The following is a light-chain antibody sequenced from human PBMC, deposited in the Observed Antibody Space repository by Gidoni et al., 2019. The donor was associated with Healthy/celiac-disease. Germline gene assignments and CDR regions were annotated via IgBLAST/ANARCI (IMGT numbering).Light chain of an antibody. Sequence: DLQMTQSPSSLSASVGDRVTIPCRTSQSISSYLNWYQQKPGKAPKLLIYAASSVQSGVPSRFSGSEYGTDVTLTISRLQPEDFVTYYCQQSYSTHLFTFGPGTKVDVK. CDR1: QSISSY. CDR2: AAS. V-gene: IGKV1-39*01. J-gene: IGKJ3*01. CDR3: QQSYSTHLFT.